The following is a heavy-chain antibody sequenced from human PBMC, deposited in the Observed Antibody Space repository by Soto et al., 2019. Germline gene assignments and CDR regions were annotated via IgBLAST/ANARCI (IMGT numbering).Heavy chain of an antibody. J-gene: IGHJ4*02. Sequence: PSETLSLTCTVSGGPISSSSYYWGWIRQPPGKGLEWIGSIYYSGSTYYNPSLKSRVTISVDTSKNQFSLKLSSVTAADTAVYYRARERFDWLFLFDYWGQGTLVTVSS. CDR2: IYYSGST. CDR1: GGPISSSSYY. D-gene: IGHD3-9*01. V-gene: IGHV4-39*07. CDR3: ARERFDWLFLFDY.